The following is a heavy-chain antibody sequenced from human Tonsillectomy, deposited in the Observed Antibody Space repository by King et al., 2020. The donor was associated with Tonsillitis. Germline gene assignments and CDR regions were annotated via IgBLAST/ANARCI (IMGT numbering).Heavy chain of an antibody. J-gene: IGHJ4*02. CDR1: GFTFKAYT. CDR2: ISGSGDTT. D-gene: IGHD1-26*01. Sequence: VQLVESGGGLVQPGGSLRLSCAASGFTFKAYTMTWVRKTPEKGLEWVSAISGSGDTTDYADSVKGRFTISRDNSKTTQYLQMNSLRAENTAFYYCAKDQVVGAKRFPRFFDSGGQGALVTVSS. CDR3: AKDQVVGAKRFPRFFDS. V-gene: IGHV3-23*04.